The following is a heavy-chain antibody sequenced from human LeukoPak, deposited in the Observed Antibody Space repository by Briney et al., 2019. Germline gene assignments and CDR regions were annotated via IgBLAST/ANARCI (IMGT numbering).Heavy chain of an antibody. CDR1: GFTFSSYA. V-gene: IGHV3-23*01. Sequence: GGSLRLYCAASGFTFSSYAMGWVRQAPGSGLEWVSVISGGSGSIYYADSVKGRFTISRDNSKNTLYLQMNSLRAEDTAVHYCAKVGGAGSHYIIDYWGQGTLVTVSS. CDR3: AKVGGAGSHYIIDY. J-gene: IGHJ4*02. CDR2: ISGGSGSI. D-gene: IGHD1-26*01.